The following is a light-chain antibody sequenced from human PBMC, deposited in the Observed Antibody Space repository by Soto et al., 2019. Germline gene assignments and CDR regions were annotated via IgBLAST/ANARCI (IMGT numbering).Light chain of an antibody. Sequence: QSALTQPPSASGSPGQSVTISCTGSSSDVGGYNYVSWYPQHPGKSPKLMIYEVSKRPSGVPDRLSGSNSGNTASLTVSGLQSEDEAYYYCSSYVGSNTVVFGGGTKLTVL. CDR1: SSDVGGYNY. V-gene: IGLV2-8*01. CDR2: EVS. J-gene: IGLJ2*01. CDR3: SSYVGSNTVV.